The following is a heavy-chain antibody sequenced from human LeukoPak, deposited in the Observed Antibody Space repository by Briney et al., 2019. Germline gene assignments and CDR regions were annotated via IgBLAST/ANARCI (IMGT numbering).Heavy chain of an antibody. CDR2: FHNSGSS. J-gene: IGHJ4*02. V-gene: IGHV4-59*01. CDR3: TRGAGWLIDY. CDR1: DDSISDYY. Sequence: SETLSLTCTVSDDSISDYYRGWIRQPPGKGLEWIGYFHNSGSSTYNPSLKSRVTISADTSKNQFSLKLNSLTTADTAVYYCTRGAGWLIDYWGQGILVTVSS. D-gene: IGHD3-16*01.